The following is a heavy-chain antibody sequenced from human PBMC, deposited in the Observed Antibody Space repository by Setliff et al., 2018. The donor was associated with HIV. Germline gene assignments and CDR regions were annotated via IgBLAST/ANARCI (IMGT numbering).Heavy chain of an antibody. CDR2: IIPMYGVA. CDR3: ALPYCGGGNCWSSASLPPAGWFDP. V-gene: IGHV1-69*05. Sequence: SVKVSCKASGGTFSSYVISWVRQAPGQGPEWMGGIIPMYGVANYAQKFQGRVTITTGESTSTAYMELSSLRSEDTAVYYCALPYCGGGNCWSSASLPPAGWFDPWGQGTLVTVSS. CDR1: GGTFSSYV. D-gene: IGHD2-15*01. J-gene: IGHJ5*02.